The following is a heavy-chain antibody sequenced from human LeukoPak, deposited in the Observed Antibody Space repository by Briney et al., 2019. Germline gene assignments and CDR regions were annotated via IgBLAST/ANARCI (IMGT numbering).Heavy chain of an antibody. CDR2: ISYSGGT. D-gene: IGHD2-21*01. J-gene: IGHJ5*02. CDR3: ARHPSAFQAWFDP. V-gene: IGHV4-59*08. Sequence: PSETLSLTCTVSGGTISSYYWSWIRQPPGKGLECIRYISYSGGTNYNPSLKSRVTISVDTSKNQFSLNLSSVTAADTAVYYCARHPSAFQAWFDPWGQGTLVGVSS. CDR1: GGTISSYY.